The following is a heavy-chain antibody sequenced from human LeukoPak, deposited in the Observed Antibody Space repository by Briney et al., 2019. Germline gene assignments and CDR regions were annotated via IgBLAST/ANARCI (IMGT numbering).Heavy chain of an antibody. CDR3: VRGEWELLSHYWYFDL. CDR1: GGSFSGYY. V-gene: IGHV4-34*01. CDR2: INHSGST. Sequence: SKTLSLTCAVYGGSFSGYYWSWIRQPPGKGLEWIGEINHSGSTNYNPSLKSRVTISVDTSKNQFSLQLNSVTPEDTAVYYCVRGEWELLSHYWYFDLWGRGTLVTVSS. D-gene: IGHD1-26*01. J-gene: IGHJ2*01.